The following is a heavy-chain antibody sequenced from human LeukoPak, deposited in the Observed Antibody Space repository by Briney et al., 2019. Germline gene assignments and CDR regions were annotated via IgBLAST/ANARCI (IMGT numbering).Heavy chain of an antibody. CDR3: ARDLSQQLVFWFDP. V-gene: IGHV4-39*07. J-gene: IGHJ5*02. Sequence: SETLSLTCTVSGGSISSSSYYWGWIRQPPGKGLEWIGSIYYSGSTYYNPSLKSRVTISVDTSKNQFSLKLSSVTAADTAVYYCARDLSQQLVFWFDPWGQGTLVTVSS. CDR2: IYYSGST. D-gene: IGHD6-6*01. CDR1: GGSISSSSYY.